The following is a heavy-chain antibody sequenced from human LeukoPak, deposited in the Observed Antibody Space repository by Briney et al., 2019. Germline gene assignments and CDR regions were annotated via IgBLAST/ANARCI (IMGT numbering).Heavy chain of an antibody. J-gene: IGHJ3*02. V-gene: IGHV4-39*07. CDR3: AKSNGYGLIDI. CDR1: SGSISTSNYY. CDR2: IFYSGST. D-gene: IGHD2/OR15-2a*01. Sequence: SETLSLTCTVSSGSISTSNYYWGWVRPPPGKDREWIRNIFYSGSTYYSPSIKSRITISLDTSRNQFSLKLNSGADAAAAYYSCAKSNGYGLIDIWGQGTMVTVSS.